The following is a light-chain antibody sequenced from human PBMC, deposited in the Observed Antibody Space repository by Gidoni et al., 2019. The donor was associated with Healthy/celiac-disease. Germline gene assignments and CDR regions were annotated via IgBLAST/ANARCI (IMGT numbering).Light chain of an antibody. J-gene: IGKJ4*01. CDR2: DVS. CDR1: QDITTF. CDR3: QQFDNLPLT. Sequence: DIQMTQSPSSLSTSVGDRVTITCQASQDITTFLNWYQQKTGKAPKLLIYDVSNLERGVASRFSGSGSGTDFTFTISNLQPEDIATYYCQQFDNLPLTFGGGTKVEIK. V-gene: IGKV1-33*01.